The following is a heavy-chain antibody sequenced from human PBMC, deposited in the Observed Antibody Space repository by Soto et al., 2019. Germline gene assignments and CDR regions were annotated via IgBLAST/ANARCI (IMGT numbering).Heavy chain of an antibody. V-gene: IGHV4-31*03. CDR3: ARDPAP. Sequence: TLSLTCTGSGGSITRCGYYWSWIRQHPGKGLEWIGYIYNSGTTYSNPSLKSRVTISVDTSKNQFSLKLTSVTAADTAVYYCARDPAPWGQGTLVT. CDR2: IYNSGTT. CDR1: GGSITRCGYY. J-gene: IGHJ5*02.